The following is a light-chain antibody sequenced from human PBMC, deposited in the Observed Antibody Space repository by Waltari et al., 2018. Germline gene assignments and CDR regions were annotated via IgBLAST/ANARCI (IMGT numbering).Light chain of an antibody. V-gene: IGLV3-27*01. CDR2: KDS. Sequence: SYELTQPSSVSVSPGQAARITCSGYVLAKRYTRWFQQKPGQAPVLVIYKDSERPSGIPERFSGSSSGTTVTLTISGAQVEDEADYYCYSVDDNKRVFGGGTKLTVL. CDR3: YSVDDNKRV. CDR1: VLAKRY. J-gene: IGLJ2*01.